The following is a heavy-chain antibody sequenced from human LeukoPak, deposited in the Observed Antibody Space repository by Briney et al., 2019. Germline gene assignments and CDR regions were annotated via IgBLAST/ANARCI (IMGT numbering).Heavy chain of an antibody. CDR3: AREYGSGSYTGIDY. Sequence: ASGKVSCKASGYTFINYGITWVRQAPGQGLEWMGWISAYNSAYNGNTHYAQKLQGRVTMTTATSTNTVYMELRSLSSDDTAVYYCAREYGSGSYTGIDYWGQGTLVTVSS. J-gene: IGHJ4*02. V-gene: IGHV1-18*01. D-gene: IGHD3-10*01. CDR2: ISAYNSAYNGNT. CDR1: GYTFINYG.